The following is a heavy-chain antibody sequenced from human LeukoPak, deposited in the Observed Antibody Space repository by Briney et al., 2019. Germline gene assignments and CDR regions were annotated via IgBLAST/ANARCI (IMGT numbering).Heavy chain of an antibody. Sequence: SETLSLTCTVSGGSISSYYWSWIRQPPGKGLEWIGYIYYRGSTNYNPSLKSRVTISVDTSKNQFSLKLSSVTAADTAVYYCARVGWEYYYDSSALYYFDYWGQGTLVTVSS. J-gene: IGHJ4*02. D-gene: IGHD3-22*01. V-gene: IGHV4-59*01. CDR1: GGSISSYY. CDR3: ARVGWEYYYDSSALYYFDY. CDR2: IYYRGST.